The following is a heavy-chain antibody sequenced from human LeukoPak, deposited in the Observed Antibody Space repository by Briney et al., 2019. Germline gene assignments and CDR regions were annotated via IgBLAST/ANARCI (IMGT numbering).Heavy chain of an antibody. Sequence: GGSLRLSCAASGFTFSSYWMSWVRQAPGKGLEWVANIKQDGSEKYYVDSVKGRFTISRDNAKNSLYLQMNSLRAEDTAVYYCARQGCAAGSCYLDYWGQGILVTVSS. V-gene: IGHV3-7*01. D-gene: IGHD2-15*01. J-gene: IGHJ4*02. CDR2: IKQDGSEK. CDR3: ARQGCAAGSCYLDY. CDR1: GFTFSSYW.